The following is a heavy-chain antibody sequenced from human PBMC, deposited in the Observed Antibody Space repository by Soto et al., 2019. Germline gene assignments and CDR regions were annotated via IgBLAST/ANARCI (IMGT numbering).Heavy chain of an antibody. CDR1: GGSINNYY. CDR2: IYYAGST. Sequence: SETLSLTCTVSGGSINNYYWSWIRQPPGEGLEFIGYIYYAGSTTYNPSLKSRVTISVDTSKNQFSLQLRSVTAADTAVYYCARLGGYYQALDSWGQGTRVTVSS. V-gene: IGHV4-59*08. D-gene: IGHD3-22*01. J-gene: IGHJ4*02. CDR3: ARLGGYYQALDS.